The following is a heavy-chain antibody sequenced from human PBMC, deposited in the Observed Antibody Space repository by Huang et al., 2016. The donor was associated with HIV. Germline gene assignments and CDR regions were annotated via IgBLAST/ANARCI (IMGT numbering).Heavy chain of an antibody. J-gene: IGHJ5*02. Sequence: QERLDQWGAGLLKPSETLTLTCAVYGDSLSGFFWRWIRQSPGRGLEWIGEITQSGRTNYNPSLKSRVTIAIDTSKKQFSLKLKSVTADDTSTYYCARGRGTSWSFFDTWGQGSFVTVSS. D-gene: IGHD2-2*01. CDR1: GDSLSGFF. V-gene: IGHV4-34*01. CDR2: ITQSGRT. CDR3: ARGRGTSWSFFDT.